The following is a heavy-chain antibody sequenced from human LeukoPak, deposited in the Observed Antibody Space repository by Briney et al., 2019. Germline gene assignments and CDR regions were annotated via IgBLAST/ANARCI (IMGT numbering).Heavy chain of an antibody. CDR1: GESPIKYY. J-gene: IGHJ4*02. CDR2: INHRGST. CDR3: ASSVGSTDY. Sequence: SETLSLTCAVYGESPIKYYWTWIRQSPGKGLEWIGEINHRGSTNLNPSLKSRVTLSVDTSKHQFSLKLTSVTAADAAVYYCASSVGSTDYWGQGTLVTVSS. V-gene: IGHV4-34*01. D-gene: IGHD1-26*01.